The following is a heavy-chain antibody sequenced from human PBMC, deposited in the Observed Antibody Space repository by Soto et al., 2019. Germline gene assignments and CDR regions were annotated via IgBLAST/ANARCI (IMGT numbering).Heavy chain of an antibody. D-gene: IGHD3-16*01. Sequence: EVQLVESGGGLVKPGGSLRLSCVGSGFTFIDAWMSWVRQAPGKGLEWVGRLKSETDGGTADYAAPVEGRFNISRDDSKNTLYLQMNSRKSDDTAVYYCMTAPGLNVLFWGQGALVTVSS. J-gene: IGHJ4*02. CDR2: LKSETDGGTA. V-gene: IGHV3-15*01. CDR1: GFTFIDAW. CDR3: MTAPGLNVLF.